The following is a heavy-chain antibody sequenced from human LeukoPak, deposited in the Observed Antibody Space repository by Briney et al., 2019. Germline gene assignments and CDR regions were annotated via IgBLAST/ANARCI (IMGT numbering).Heavy chain of an antibody. Sequence: SETLSLTCAVYGGSFSGYYWSWIRQPPGKGLEWIGEINHSGSTNYNPSLKSRVTISVDTSKNQFSLKLSSVTAADTAVYYCAESSADYYDSSGPPPDAFDIWGQGTMVTVSS. J-gene: IGHJ3*02. V-gene: IGHV4-34*01. CDR2: INHSGST. D-gene: IGHD3-22*01. CDR1: GGSFSGYY. CDR3: AESSADYYDSSGPPPDAFDI.